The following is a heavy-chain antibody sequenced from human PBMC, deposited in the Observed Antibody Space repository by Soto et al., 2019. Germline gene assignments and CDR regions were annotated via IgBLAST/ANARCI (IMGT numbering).Heavy chain of an antibody. Sequence: GASVEVSCKXSGGTFSSYAISWVRQAPGQGLEWMGGIIPIFGTANYAQKFQGRVTITADESTSTAYMELSSLRSEDTAVYYCARVLIGHLAAAGTGGYYYYYGMDVWGQGTTVTVSS. V-gene: IGHV1-69*13. D-gene: IGHD6-13*01. CDR3: ARVLIGHLAAAGTGGYYYYYGMDV. J-gene: IGHJ6*02. CDR2: IIPIFGTA. CDR1: GGTFSSYA.